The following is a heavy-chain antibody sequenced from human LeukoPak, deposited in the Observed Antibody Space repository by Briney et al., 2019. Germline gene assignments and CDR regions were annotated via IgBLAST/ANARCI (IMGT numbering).Heavy chain of an antibody. CDR3: AREQYSDF. CDR1: GFTFSNYW. Sequence: GGSLRLSCVASGFTFSNYWMTWVRQAPGKGLEWVANIKEDGSEKNYADSVKGRFTISRDNTKNSLYLQMNRLRGEDTAVYYCAREQYSDFWGQGPLVTVSS. V-gene: IGHV3-7*01. CDR2: IKEDGSEK. J-gene: IGHJ4*02.